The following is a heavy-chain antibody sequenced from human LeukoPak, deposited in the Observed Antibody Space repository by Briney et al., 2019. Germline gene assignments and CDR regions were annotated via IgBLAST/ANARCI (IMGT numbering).Heavy chain of an antibody. Sequence: GGSLRLSCAASGFTFSSYAMSWVRQAPGKGREWVSVISGTGGSTYYADSVKGRFTISRDNSKNTLYLQMNSLRVEDTAVYYCAKEIYGDSTGGRFQHWGQGTLVTVSS. CDR3: AKEIYGDSTGGRFQH. J-gene: IGHJ1*01. V-gene: IGHV3-23*01. D-gene: IGHD4-17*01. CDR2: ISGTGGST. CDR1: GFTFSSYA.